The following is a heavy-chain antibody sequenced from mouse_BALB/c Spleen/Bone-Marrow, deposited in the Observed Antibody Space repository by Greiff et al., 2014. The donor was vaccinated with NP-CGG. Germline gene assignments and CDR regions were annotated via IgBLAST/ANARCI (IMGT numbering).Heavy chain of an antibody. CDR3: ARNPVGRNYFDY. D-gene: IGHD4-1*01. J-gene: IGHJ2*01. CDR1: GFSFPNYG. V-gene: IGHV2-2*02. Sequence: QSSQSLSITCTVSGFSFPNYGVHWVRQSPGKGLEWLGVIWSGGSTDYNAAFISRLSISKDNSKSQVFFKMDSLQVNDTAIYYCARNPVGRNYFDYWGQGTALTVSS. CDR2: IWSGGST.